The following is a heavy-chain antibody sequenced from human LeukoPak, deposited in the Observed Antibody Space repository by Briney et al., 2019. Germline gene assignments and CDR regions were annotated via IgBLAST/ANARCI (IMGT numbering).Heavy chain of an antibody. CDR2: ISSSSGII. J-gene: IGHJ4*02. Sequence: PGGSLRLSCAASGFTFSGYTMNWVRQAPGKGLEWVSYISSSSGIIYYADSVKGRFTISRDNAKKSRYLQMNSLRDEDTAVYYCAREGPRRDLDYWGQGVLVTVSS. V-gene: IGHV3-48*02. CDR3: AREGPRRDLDY. CDR1: GFTFSGYT.